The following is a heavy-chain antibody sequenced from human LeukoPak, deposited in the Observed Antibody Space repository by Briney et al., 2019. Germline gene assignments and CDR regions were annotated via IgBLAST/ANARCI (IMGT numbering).Heavy chain of an antibody. CDR2: INHNGNVN. CDR3: AKDRPIYDSSGYYYGYFDY. V-gene: IGHV3-7*03. CDR1: GFTFSSYW. J-gene: IGHJ4*02. Sequence: GGSLRLSCAASGFTFSSYWMNWARQAPGKGLEWVASINHNGNVNYYVDSVKGRFTISRDNAKNSLYLQMNSLRAEDTAVYYCAKDRPIYDSSGYYYGYFDYWGQGTLVTVSS. D-gene: IGHD3-22*01.